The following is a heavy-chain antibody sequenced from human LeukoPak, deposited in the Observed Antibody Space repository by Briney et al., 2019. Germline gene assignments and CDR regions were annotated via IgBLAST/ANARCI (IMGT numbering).Heavy chain of an antibody. CDR1: GYTFTSYD. Sequence: GASVKVSCKASGYTFTSYDINWVRQATGQGLEWMGWMNPNSGNTGYAQKFQGRVTMTRNTSISTAYMELSSLRSEGTAVYYCARVLYSSNYYYYGMDVWGQGTTVTISS. CDR2: MNPNSGNT. D-gene: IGHD6-13*01. CDR3: ARVLYSSNYYYYGMDV. J-gene: IGHJ6*02. V-gene: IGHV1-8*01.